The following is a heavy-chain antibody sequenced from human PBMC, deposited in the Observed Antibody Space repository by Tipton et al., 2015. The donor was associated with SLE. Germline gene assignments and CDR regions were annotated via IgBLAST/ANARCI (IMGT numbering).Heavy chain of an antibody. CDR2: ISAYNGNT. V-gene: IGHV1-18*04. Sequence: QLVQSGAEVKKPGASVKVSCKASGYTFTSYGISWVRQAPGQGLEWMGWISAYNGNTNYAQKLQGRVTMTTDTSTSTAYMELRSLRSEDTAVYYCATDDDSSGYYHLHFQHWGQGTLVTVSS. D-gene: IGHD3-22*01. CDR3: ATDDDSSGYYHLHFQH. J-gene: IGHJ1*01. CDR1: GYTFTSYG.